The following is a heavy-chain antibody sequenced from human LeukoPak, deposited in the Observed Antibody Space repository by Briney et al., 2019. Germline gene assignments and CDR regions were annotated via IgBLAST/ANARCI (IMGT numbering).Heavy chain of an antibody. J-gene: IGHJ5*02. D-gene: IGHD6-6*01. Sequence: SETLSLTCTVSGGSISSYYWSWIRQPPVKGLEWIGYIYYSGSTNYNPSLKSRVTISVDTSKNQFSLKLSSVTAADTAVYYCAREAYSSSSAWFDPWGQGTLVTVSS. CDR3: AREAYSSSSAWFDP. V-gene: IGHV4-59*01. CDR1: GGSISSYY. CDR2: IYYSGST.